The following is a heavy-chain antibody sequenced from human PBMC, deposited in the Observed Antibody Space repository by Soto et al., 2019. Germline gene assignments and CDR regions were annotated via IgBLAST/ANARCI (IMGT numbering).Heavy chain of an antibody. V-gene: IGHV4-31*03. CDR1: GGSISSGGYY. J-gene: IGHJ3*02. CDR3: ATTDITFWSGPIGAIGAFDI. D-gene: IGHD3-3*01. Sequence: SETLSLTCTVSGGSISSGGYYWSWIRQHPGKGLDWIVYIYYSGSTYYNPSLKSRVTISVDTSKNQFSLKLSSVTAADTAVYYCATTDITFWSGPIGAIGAFDIWGQGTMVTVSS. CDR2: IYYSGST.